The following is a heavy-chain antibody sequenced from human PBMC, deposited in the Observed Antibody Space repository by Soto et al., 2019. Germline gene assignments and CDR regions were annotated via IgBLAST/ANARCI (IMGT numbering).Heavy chain of an antibody. Sequence: GGSLRLSCAASGFTFSSYAMSWVRQAPGKGLEWVSAISGSGGSTYYADSVKGRFTISRDNYKNTLYLQMNSLRAEDTAVYYCAKFNRYYYGSGSLPLWGQGTLVTVSS. J-gene: IGHJ4*02. CDR1: GFTFSSYA. CDR2: ISGSGGST. CDR3: AKFNRYYYGSGSLPL. D-gene: IGHD3-10*01. V-gene: IGHV3-23*01.